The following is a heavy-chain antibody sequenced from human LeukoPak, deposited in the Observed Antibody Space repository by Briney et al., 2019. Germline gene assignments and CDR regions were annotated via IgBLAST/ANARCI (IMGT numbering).Heavy chain of an antibody. D-gene: IGHD1-26*01. J-gene: IGHJ4*02. CDR3: ARDPSMWELPLGGD. CDR2: IYHSGST. CDR1: GGSISSGGYY. V-gene: IGHV4-30-2*01. Sequence: SRTLSLTCTVSGGSISSGGYYWSWIRQPPGKGLEWIGYIYHSGSTYYNPSLKSRVTISVDRSKNQFSLKLSSVTAADTAVYYCARDPSMWELPLGGDWGQGTLVTVSS.